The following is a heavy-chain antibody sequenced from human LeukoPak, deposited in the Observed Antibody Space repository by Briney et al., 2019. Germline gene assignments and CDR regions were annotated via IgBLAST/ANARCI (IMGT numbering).Heavy chain of an antibody. D-gene: IGHD6-19*01. CDR1: GGSISSYY. CDR2: LYHSGTT. Sequence: SETLSLTCSVPGGSISSYYWSWIRQPPGKGLEWIGCLYHSGTTTHNPSLKSRITISVDTSRNQFSLKLNSMAAADTALYFCAGGGQWLAFDSWGQGTLVTVSS. V-gene: IGHV4-59*01. J-gene: IGHJ4*02. CDR3: AGGGQWLAFDS.